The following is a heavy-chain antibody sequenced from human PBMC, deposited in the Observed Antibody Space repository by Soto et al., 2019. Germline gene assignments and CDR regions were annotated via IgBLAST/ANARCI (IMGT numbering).Heavy chain of an antibody. CDR1: GFTFSSYA. Sequence: EVQLVESGGGLVKPGGSLRLSCAASGFTFSSYAMSWVRQAPGKGLEWVSAISGSGGSTYYADSVKGRFTISRDNSKNTLYLQMNRLRAEDTAVYYSAKISLSEGDRVVVPAGEPRGWFDPRGQGTLVTVSS. CDR2: ISGSGGST. J-gene: IGHJ5*02. V-gene: IGHV3-23*04. CDR3: AKISLSEGDRVVVPAGEPRGWFDP. D-gene: IGHD2-2*01.